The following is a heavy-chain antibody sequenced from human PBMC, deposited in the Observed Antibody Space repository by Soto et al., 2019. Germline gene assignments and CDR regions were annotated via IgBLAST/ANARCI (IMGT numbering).Heavy chain of an antibody. D-gene: IGHD3-10*01. Sequence: PGGSLRLSCAASGFTFGEYGMNWVRQAPGKGLEWVSGINWRGGSTGYADYVEGHFTISRDNAKNSLYLQMNSLRAEDTALYYCAGAARISMVRGPILPSAYWGQGTLVTVSS. CDR1: GFTFGEYG. CDR3: AGAARISMVRGPILPSAY. V-gene: IGHV3-20*04. CDR2: INWRGGST. J-gene: IGHJ4*02.